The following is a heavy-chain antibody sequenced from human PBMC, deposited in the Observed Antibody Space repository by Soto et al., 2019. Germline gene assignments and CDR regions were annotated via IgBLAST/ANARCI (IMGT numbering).Heavy chain of an antibody. CDR1: GGSISSYY. CDR2: IYYSGST. CDR3: ARQNAPSIKRGYSYGSIDY. J-gene: IGHJ4*02. V-gene: IGHV4-59*08. Sequence: PEETLSLTCTVSGGSISSYYWSWIRQPPGKGLEWIGYIYYSGSTNYNPSLKSRVTISVDTSKNQFSLKLSSVTAADTAVYYCARQNAPSIKRGYSYGSIDYWGQGTLVTVSS. D-gene: IGHD5-18*01.